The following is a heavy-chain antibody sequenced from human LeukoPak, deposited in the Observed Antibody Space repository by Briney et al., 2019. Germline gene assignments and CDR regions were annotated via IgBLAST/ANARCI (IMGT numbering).Heavy chain of an antibody. J-gene: IGHJ6*02. CDR1: GGSISSVSYY. D-gene: IGHD3/OR15-3a*01. Sequence: SQTLCLTCTVSGGSISSVSYYWSWIRHPAGKGLEWIGRIYTSGSTNYNPSLKSRVTISVDTSKNQFSLKLSSVTAADTAVYYCARSLDYLYGMDVWGQGTTVTVSS. V-gene: IGHV4-61*02. CDR3: ARSLDYLYGMDV. CDR2: IYTSGST.